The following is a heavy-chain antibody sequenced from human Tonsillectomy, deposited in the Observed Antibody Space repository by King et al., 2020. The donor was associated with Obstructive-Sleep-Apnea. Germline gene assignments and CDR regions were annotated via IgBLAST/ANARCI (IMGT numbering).Heavy chain of an antibody. CDR1: TFTSYY. V-gene: IGHV1-46*01. CDR2: INPSGGST. Sequence: VQLVQSGAEVKKPGASVKVSCKAYTFTSYYMHWVRQAPGQGLEWMGIINPSGGSTSYAQKFQGRVTMTRDTSTSTVYMELSSLRSEDTAVYYCASDVDTNFDCWGQGTLVTVSS. J-gene: IGHJ4*02. D-gene: IGHD5-18*01. CDR3: ASDVDTNFDC.